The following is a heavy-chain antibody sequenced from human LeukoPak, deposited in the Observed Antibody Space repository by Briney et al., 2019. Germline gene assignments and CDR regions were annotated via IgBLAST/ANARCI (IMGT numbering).Heavy chain of an antibody. V-gene: IGHV4-38-2*02. CDR1: GYSISSGYY. D-gene: IGHD2-2*01. CDR2: IYHSGST. Sequence: PSETLSLTCTVSGYSISSGYYWGWIRQPPGKGLEWIGSIYHSGSTYYNPSLKSRVTISVDTSKNQFSLKLSSVTAADTAVYYCARDDYCSSTSCYFGFHYYYYMDVWGKGTTVTVSS. CDR3: ARDDYCSSTSCYFGFHYYYYMDV. J-gene: IGHJ6*03.